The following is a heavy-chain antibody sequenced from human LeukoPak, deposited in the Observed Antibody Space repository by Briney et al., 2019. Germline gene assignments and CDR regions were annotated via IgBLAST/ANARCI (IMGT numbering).Heavy chain of an antibody. CDR3: ARFGADYDFWSGYISYYYYYYMDV. V-gene: IGHV4-31*03. CDR2: IYYSGST. J-gene: IGHJ6*03. CDR1: GGSISSGGYY. Sequence: SETLSLTCTVSGGSISSGGYYWSWIRQHPGKGLEWIGYIYYSGSTYYNPSLKSRVTISVDTSKNQFSLKLSSVTAADTAVYYCARFGADYDFWSGYISYYYYYYMDVWGEGTTVTVSS. D-gene: IGHD3-3*01.